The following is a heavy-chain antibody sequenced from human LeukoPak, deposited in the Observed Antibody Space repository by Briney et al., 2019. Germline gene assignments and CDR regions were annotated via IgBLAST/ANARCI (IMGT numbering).Heavy chain of an antibody. D-gene: IGHD2-2*01. CDR1: GGSISSGSYY. J-gene: IGHJ6*03. Sequence: SQTLSLTCTVSGGSISSGSYYWSWIRQPAGKGLEWIRRIYTSGSTNYNPSLKSRVTISVDTSKNQFSMKLSSVTAADTAVYYCAREPYCSSTSCRYYYYYYYMYVWGEGTTVTVSS. CDR2: IYTSGST. CDR3: AREPYCSSTSCRYYYYYYYMYV. V-gene: IGHV4-61*02.